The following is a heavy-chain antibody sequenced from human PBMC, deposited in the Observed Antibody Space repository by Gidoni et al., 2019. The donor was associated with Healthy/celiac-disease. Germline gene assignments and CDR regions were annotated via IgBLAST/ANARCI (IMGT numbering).Heavy chain of an antibody. D-gene: IGHD5-18*01. J-gene: IGHJ4*02. Sequence: QLQLQESGPGLVKPSETLSLTCTVSGGSISSSSYYWGWIRQPPGKGLEWIGSIYYSGSTYYNPSLKSRVTISVDTSKNQFSLKLSSVTAADTAVYYCARLSSGRRIQLWLHRLKNAGGFDYWGQGTLVTVSS. V-gene: IGHV4-39*01. CDR3: ARLSSGRRIQLWLHRLKNAGGFDY. CDR1: GGSISSSSYY. CDR2: IYYSGST.